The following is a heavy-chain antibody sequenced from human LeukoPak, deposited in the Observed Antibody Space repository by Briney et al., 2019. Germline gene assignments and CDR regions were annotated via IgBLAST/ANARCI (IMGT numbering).Heavy chain of an antibody. CDR1: GYTFTSYD. D-gene: IGHD3-22*01. Sequence: GASVKVSCKASGYTFTSYDINWVRQATGQGLEWMGWINPNSGGTNYAQKFQGRVTMTRDTSISTAYMELSRLRSDDTAVYYCARIYYYDSSGYGSNYFDYWGQGTLVTVSS. CDR3: ARIYYYDSSGYGSNYFDY. CDR2: INPNSGGT. J-gene: IGHJ4*02. V-gene: IGHV1-2*02.